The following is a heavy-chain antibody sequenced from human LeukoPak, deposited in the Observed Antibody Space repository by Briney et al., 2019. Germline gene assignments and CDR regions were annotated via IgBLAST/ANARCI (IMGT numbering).Heavy chain of an antibody. CDR3: ARDYDILTGYFRGGFDY. Sequence: GGSLRLSCVASGFIVSSNYMSWVRQAPGKGLEWVSVISSGGSTYYADSVKGRFTISRDNAKKSLYLQMNSLRAEDTAVYYCARDYDILTGYFRGGFDYWGQGTLVTVSS. D-gene: IGHD3-9*01. CDR1: GFIVSSNY. V-gene: IGHV3-53*01. CDR2: ISSGGST. J-gene: IGHJ4*02.